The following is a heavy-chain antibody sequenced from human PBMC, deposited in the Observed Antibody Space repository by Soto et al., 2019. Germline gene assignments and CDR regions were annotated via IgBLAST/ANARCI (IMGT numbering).Heavy chain of an antibody. D-gene: IGHD5-12*01. J-gene: IGHJ6*02. CDR2: INPNSGGT. CDR3: AREAVSGYYSDYYYYGLDV. V-gene: IGHV1-2*04. CDR1: GYTFTGYY. Sequence: GASVKVSCKASGYTFTGYYMHWARQAPGQGLEWMGWINPNSGGTNYAQKFQGWVTMTRDTSISTAYMELSRLRSDDTAVYYCAREAVSGYYSDYYYYGLDVWGQGTTVTVSS.